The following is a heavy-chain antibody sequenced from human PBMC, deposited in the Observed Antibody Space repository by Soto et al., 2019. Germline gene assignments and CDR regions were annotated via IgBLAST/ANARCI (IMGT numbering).Heavy chain of an antibody. J-gene: IGHJ6*03. Sequence: ESGGGLVQPGGSLRLSCAASVFTFSNYEMHWVRQAPGKGLEYVSGISNNGAHTDYAKSVKGRFTISRDNSENTLYLQMGSLRAEDMALYYCARRGYGSRWPNVYMDVWGKGTTVTVSS. CDR1: VFTFSNYE. CDR2: ISNNGAHT. V-gene: IGHV3-64*01. D-gene: IGHD6-13*01. CDR3: ARRGYGSRWPNVYMDV.